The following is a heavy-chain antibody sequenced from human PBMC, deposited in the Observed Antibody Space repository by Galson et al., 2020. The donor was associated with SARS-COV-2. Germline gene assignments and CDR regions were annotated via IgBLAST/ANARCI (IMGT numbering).Heavy chain of an antibody. V-gene: IGHV3-30*18. J-gene: IGHJ4*02. CDR3: AKVASIAARFFDY. D-gene: IGHD6-6*01. CDR2: ISHDGSNK. CDR1: GFSFSSYG. Sequence: GESLKISCAASGFSFSSYGMHWVRQAPGKGLEWVAVISHDGSNKYYADSMKGRFTISRDNSKNTLYLQMNSLRVEDTAVYYCAKVASIAARFFDYWGQGTLVTVSS.